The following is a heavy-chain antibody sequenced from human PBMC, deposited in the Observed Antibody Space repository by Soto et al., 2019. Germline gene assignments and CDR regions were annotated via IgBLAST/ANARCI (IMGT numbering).Heavy chain of an antibody. Sequence: PGGSLRLSCADSEFTFSSYGMHWVRQAPGKGLEWVAVISYDGSNKYYADSVKGRFTISRDNSKNTLYLQMNSLRAEDTAVYYCAKEKRDTTHSYYYGMRVWGQGTTVTVSS. V-gene: IGHV3-30*18. CDR2: ISYDGSNK. D-gene: IGHD5-18*01. CDR3: AKEKRDTTHSYYYGMRV. J-gene: IGHJ6*01. CDR1: EFTFSSYG.